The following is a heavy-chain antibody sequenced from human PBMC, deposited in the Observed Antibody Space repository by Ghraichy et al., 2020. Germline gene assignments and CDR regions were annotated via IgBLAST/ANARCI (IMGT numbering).Heavy chain of an antibody. CDR1: GGSFSGYY. D-gene: IGHD3-3*01. CDR2: INHSGST. Sequence: SETLSLTCAVYGGSFSGYYWSWIRQPPGKGLEWIGEINHSGSTNYNPSLKSRVTISVDTSKNQFSLKLSSVTAADTAVYYCARGRTRDFWSGYRPSDAFDIWGQGTMVTVSS. CDR3: ARGRTRDFWSGYRPSDAFDI. V-gene: IGHV4-34*01. J-gene: IGHJ3*02.